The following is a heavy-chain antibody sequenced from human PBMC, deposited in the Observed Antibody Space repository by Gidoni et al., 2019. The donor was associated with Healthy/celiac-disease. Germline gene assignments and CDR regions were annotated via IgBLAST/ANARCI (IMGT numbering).Heavy chain of an antibody. D-gene: IGHD2-2*01. J-gene: IGHJ5*02. CDR1: GFTFSSYS. Sequence: EVQLVESGGGLVKPGGSLRLSCAASGFTFSSYSMNWVRQAPGKGLEWVSSISSSSSYIYYADSVKGRFTISRDNAKNSLYLQMNSLRAEDTAVYYCARDFDPEPAASPNWFDPWGQGTLVTVSS. CDR2: ISSSSSYI. V-gene: IGHV3-21*01. CDR3: ARDFDPEPAASPNWFDP.